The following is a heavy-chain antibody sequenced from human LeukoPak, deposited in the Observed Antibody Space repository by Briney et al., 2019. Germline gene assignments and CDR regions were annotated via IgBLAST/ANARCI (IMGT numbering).Heavy chain of an antibody. CDR2: INPNSSGT. J-gene: IGHJ3*02. D-gene: IGHD6-19*01. V-gene: IGHV1-2*02. CDR3: ARMPYSSGWDDAFDI. CDR1: GYTFTGYY. Sequence: ASVKVSCKASGYTFTGYYMHWVRQAPGQGLEWMGWINPNSSGTNYAQKFQGRVTMTRDTSISTAYMELSRLRSDDTAVYYCARMPYSSGWDDAFDIWGQGTMVTVSS.